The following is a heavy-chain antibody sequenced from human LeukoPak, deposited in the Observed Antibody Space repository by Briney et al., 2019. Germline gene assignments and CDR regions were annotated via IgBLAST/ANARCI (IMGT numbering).Heavy chain of an antibody. Sequence: PVKVSCKASGYTFTSYGISWVRQAPGQGLEWMGGIIPIFGTANYAQKFQGRVTITADESTSTAYMELSSLRSEDTAVYYCARDLFRDYGGNGEHYWGQGTLVTVSS. J-gene: IGHJ4*02. D-gene: IGHD4-23*01. CDR3: ARDLFRDYGGNGEHY. V-gene: IGHV1-69*13. CDR1: GYTFTSYG. CDR2: IIPIFGTA.